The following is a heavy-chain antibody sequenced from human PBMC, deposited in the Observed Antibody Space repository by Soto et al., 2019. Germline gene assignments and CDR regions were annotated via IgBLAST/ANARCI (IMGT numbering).Heavy chain of an antibody. Sequence: GGSLRLACAASGFTFSRYAMSWVRQAPGKGLEWVSVISGSGDSTYYADSVKGRFTISRDNSKNTLYLQINSLRAEDTALYYCAKRAWGSFYFDYWGQGTLVTVSS. J-gene: IGHJ4*02. CDR2: ISGSGDST. CDR3: AKRAWGSFYFDY. D-gene: IGHD7-27*01. CDR1: GFTFSRYA. V-gene: IGHV3-23*01.